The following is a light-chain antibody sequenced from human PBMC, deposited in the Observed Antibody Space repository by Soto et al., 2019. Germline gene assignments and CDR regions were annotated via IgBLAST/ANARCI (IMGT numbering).Light chain of an antibody. V-gene: IGLV2-14*03. Sequence: QAVLTQPASVSGSPGQSITISCTGTSSDVAAYNYVSWYQQHPGKAPKLMVYDVSNRPSGVSNRFSGSKSGNTASLTISGLQAEDKADYYCSSYTSGGNYVFGTGTKVTVL. CDR2: DVS. J-gene: IGLJ1*01. CDR3: SSYTSGGNYV. CDR1: SSDVAAYNY.